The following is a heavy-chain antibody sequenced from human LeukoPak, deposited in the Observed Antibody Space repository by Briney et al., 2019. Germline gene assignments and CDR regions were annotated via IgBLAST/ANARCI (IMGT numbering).Heavy chain of an antibody. CDR1: GGSISSGGYY. Sequence: SETLSLTCTVSGGSISSGGYYWSWIRQHPGKGLECIGYIYYSGSTYYNPSLKSRVTISVDTSKNQFSLKLSSVTAADTAVYCCARPAYGKGYYGMDVWGKGTTVTVSS. J-gene: IGHJ6*04. CDR3: ARPAYGKGYYGMDV. CDR2: IYYSGST. V-gene: IGHV4-31*03. D-gene: IGHD3-10*01.